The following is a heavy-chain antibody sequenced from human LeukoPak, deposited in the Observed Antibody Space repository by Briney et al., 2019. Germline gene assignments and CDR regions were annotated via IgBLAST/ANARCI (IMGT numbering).Heavy chain of an antibody. CDR3: AKAWDTAMVNIVY. D-gene: IGHD5-18*01. V-gene: IGHV3-23*01. CDR2: ISGSGGST. Sequence: GGSLRLSCAASGFTVSSNFMSWVRQAPGKGLEWVSAISGSGGSTYYADSVKGRFTISRDNSKNTLYLQMNSLRAEDTAVYYCAKAWDTAMVNIVYWGQGTLVTVSS. CDR1: GFTVSSNF. J-gene: IGHJ4*02.